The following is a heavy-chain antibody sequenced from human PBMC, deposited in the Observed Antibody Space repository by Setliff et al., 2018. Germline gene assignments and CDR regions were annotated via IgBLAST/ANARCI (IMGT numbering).Heavy chain of an antibody. CDR2: INPNSGGT. CDR3: ARVGSLAPLYYGNY. V-gene: IGHV1-2*06. D-gene: IGHD3-10*01. Sequence: EASVKVSCKASGYTFTGYSMHWVRQAPGQGLEWMGRINPNSGGTNYAQKFQGRVTMTRDTSISTAYMELSRLRSDDTAAYYCARVGSLAPLYYGNYWGQGTLVTVSS. CDR1: GYTFTGYS. J-gene: IGHJ4*02.